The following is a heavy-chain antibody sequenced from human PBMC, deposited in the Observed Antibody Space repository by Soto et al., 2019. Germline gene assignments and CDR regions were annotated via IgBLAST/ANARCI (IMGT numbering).Heavy chain of an antibody. J-gene: IGHJ6*02. CDR3: ARGRHHQGMDV. D-gene: IGHD2-2*01. CDR1: GFTFSSYD. Sequence: GGSLRLSCETSGFTFSSYDMHWVRQATGKGLEWVSAIGTAGDTYYPGSVKGRFTVSRENAKNSLYLQMNSLRAGDTAVYYCARGRHHQGMDVWGQGTTVTVSS. CDR2: IGTAGDT. V-gene: IGHV3-13*01.